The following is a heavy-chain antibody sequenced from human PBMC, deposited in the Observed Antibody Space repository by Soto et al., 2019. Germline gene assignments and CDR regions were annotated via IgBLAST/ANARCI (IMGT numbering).Heavy chain of an antibody. CDR3: ALRLGDPGRLYFDY. CDR1: GGSISSGGYY. J-gene: IGHJ4*02. D-gene: IGHD3-16*01. CDR2: IYYSGST. V-gene: IGHV4-31*03. Sequence: QVQLQESGPGLVKPSQTLSLTCTVSGGSISSGGYYWSWIRQHPGKGLEWIGYIYYSGSTYYNPFPKSRVTISLDTSKNQFSLKLSSVTAADTAVYYCALRLGDPGRLYFDYWGQGTLVTVSS.